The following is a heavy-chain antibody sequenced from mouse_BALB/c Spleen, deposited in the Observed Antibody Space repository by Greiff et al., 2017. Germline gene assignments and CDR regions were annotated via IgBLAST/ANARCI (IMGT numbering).Heavy chain of an antibody. CDR1: GYTFTSYW. Sequence: VHVKQSGTVLARPGASVKMSCKASGYTFTSYWMHWVKQRPGQGLEWIGAIYPGNSDTSYNQKFKGKAKLTAVTSTSTAYMELSSLTNEDSAVYYCTRGLLLRGDYWGQGTTLTVSS. CDR3: TRGLLLRGDY. J-gene: IGHJ2*01. D-gene: IGHD1-1*01. V-gene: IGHV1-5*01. CDR2: IYPGNSDT.